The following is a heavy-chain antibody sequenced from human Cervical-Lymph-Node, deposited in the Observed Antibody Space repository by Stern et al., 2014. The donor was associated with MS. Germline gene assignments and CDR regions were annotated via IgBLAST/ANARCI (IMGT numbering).Heavy chain of an antibody. CDR3: ARDRARWLQLWFDP. D-gene: IGHD5-24*01. CDR1: GFTFSSYG. V-gene: IGHV3-33*01. J-gene: IGHJ5*02. Sequence: VHLVESGGGVVQPGRSLRLSCAASGFTFSSYGMHWVRQAPGKGLEWVAVIWYDGSNKYYADSVKGRFTISRDNSKNTLYLQINSLRAEDTAVYYCARDRARWLQLWFDPWGQGTLVTVSS. CDR2: IWYDGSNK.